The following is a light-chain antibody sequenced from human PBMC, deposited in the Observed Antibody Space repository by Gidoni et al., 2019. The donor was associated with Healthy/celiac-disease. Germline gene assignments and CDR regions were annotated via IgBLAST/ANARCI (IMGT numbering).Light chain of an antibody. J-gene: IGKJ2*01. Sequence: EIVMTQSPATLSVSLGERVTLSCRASQSVSSNLAWYQQKPGHAPRLLIYDASTRATGIPARFSGSGSGTEFTLTISILQSEDFAVYYCQQYNNWPPVTFGQGTKLEIK. V-gene: IGKV3-15*01. CDR3: QQYNNWPPVT. CDR1: QSVSSN. CDR2: DAS.